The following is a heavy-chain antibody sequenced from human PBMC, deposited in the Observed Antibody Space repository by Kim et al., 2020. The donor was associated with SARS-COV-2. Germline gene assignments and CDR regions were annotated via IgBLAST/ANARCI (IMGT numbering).Heavy chain of an antibody. J-gene: IGHJ4*02. V-gene: IGHV3-7*01. CDR3: ASLYYFGSGSYGVRDY. CDR2: INKDGTEK. CDR1: GFIYSSYW. Sequence: GGSLRLSCAATGFIYSSYWMSWVRQAPRKGLEWVANINKDGTEKYYVDSVKGRFTISRDNAKNSLFLQMNSLKAEDAAVYYCASLYYFGSGSYGVRDYWGQGTLVTVSS. D-gene: IGHD3-10*01.